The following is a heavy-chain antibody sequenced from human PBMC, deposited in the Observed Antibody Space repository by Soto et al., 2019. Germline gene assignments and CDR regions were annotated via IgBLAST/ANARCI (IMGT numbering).Heavy chain of an antibody. Sequence: QVQLVESGGGVVQPGRSLRLSCAASGFTFSRFGMNWVRQAPGKGLEWVAGIGYDGSSKYYADSVKGRLTIFRDNSKNPLYVQMNRLRVEDTAVYYCVRDRVLYSGYGDAFDIWGQGTMVTVSS. CDR2: IGYDGSSK. CDR1: GFTFSRFG. J-gene: IGHJ3*02. D-gene: IGHD5-12*01. CDR3: VRDRVLYSGYGDAFDI. V-gene: IGHV3-33*01.